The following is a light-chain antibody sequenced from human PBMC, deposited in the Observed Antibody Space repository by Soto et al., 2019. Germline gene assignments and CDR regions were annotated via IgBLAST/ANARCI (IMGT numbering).Light chain of an antibody. Sequence: DIQMTQSPSTLSASVGDGVTITCRASQSISTWLAWYQQKPGKAPKLLIYDASTLESGVPSRFSGSGSGTGFTLTITRLEPEDFAVYFCLQYAGSPRTFGQGTRVDI. CDR2: DAS. CDR1: QSISTW. J-gene: IGKJ1*01. V-gene: IGKV1-5*01. CDR3: LQYAGSPRT.